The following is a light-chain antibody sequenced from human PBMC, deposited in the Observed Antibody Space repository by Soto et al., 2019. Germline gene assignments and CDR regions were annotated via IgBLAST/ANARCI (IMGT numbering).Light chain of an antibody. CDR3: QQYNNWLT. CDR2: GAS. CDR1: QSVSSN. J-gene: IGKJ1*01. V-gene: IGKV3-15*01. Sequence: EIVMTQSPATLSVSPGERATLSCRASQSVSSNLAWYQQKPGQAPRLLIYGASTRATGIPARFSGSGSGTDFTLTFSSLQSEDFAVYYCQQYNNWLTFGKGTKV.